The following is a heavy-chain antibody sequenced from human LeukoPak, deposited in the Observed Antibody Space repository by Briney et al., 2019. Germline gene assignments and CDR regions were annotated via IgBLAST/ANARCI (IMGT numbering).Heavy chain of an antibody. D-gene: IGHD1-26*01. CDR2: IGRAGDT. V-gene: IGHV3-13*04. CDR3: ARDIVGAREGYFDY. CDR1: GFTLSGYD. Sequence: PGGTLRLSCAASGFTLSGYDMHWVRQATGKGREWVSAIGRAGDTYYSGSVKGRFTISRENGKNSLYLQMNSLRAEDTAVYYCARDIVGAREGYFDYWGQGTLVTVSS. J-gene: IGHJ4*02.